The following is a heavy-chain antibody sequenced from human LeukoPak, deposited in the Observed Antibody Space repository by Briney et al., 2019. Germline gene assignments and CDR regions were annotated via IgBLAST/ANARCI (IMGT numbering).Heavy chain of an antibody. V-gene: IGHV4-31*03. Sequence: NPSEPLSLTCTVSGVSISRSDYYWCWLPQHPGKGLEWIGYIYYRGNAYYTPSLESRLTISLDTSKNQFSLNLTSVTAADTAVYYCAVLPTAHLYFDYWGQGALVPVSS. J-gene: IGHJ4*02. CDR2: IYYRGNA. D-gene: IGHD4-17*01. CDR1: GVSISRSDYY. CDR3: AVLPTAHLYFDY.